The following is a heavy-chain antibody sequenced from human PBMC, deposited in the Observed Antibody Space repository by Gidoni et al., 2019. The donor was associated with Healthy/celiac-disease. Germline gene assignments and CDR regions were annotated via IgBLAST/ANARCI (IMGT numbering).Heavy chain of an antibody. CDR3: AREAKYNWNYIVDY. D-gene: IGHD1-7*01. Sequence: EVQLVESGGGLVKPGGSLRLSCAASGFTFSSYSMNWVRQAPGKGLEWVSSISSSSSYIYYADSGKGRFTISRDNAKNSLYLQMNSLRAEDTAVYYCAREAKYNWNYIVDYWGQGTLVTVSS. CDR1: GFTFSSYS. CDR2: ISSSSSYI. V-gene: IGHV3-21*01. J-gene: IGHJ4*02.